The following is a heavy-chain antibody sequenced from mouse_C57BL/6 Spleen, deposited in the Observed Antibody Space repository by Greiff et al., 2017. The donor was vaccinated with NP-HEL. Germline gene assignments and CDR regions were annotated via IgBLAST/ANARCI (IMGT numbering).Heavy chain of an antibody. CDR1: GFTFSDYG. V-gene: IGHV5-17*01. D-gene: IGHD2-1*01. CDR3: ALGGNYYAMDY. CDR2: ISSGSSTI. Sequence: EVKLVESGGGLVKPGGSLKLSCAASGFTFSDYGMHWVRQAPEKGLEWVAYISSGSSTIYYADTVKGRFTISRDNAKNTLFLQMTSLRSEDTAMYYCALGGNYYAMDYWGQGTSVTVSS. J-gene: IGHJ4*01.